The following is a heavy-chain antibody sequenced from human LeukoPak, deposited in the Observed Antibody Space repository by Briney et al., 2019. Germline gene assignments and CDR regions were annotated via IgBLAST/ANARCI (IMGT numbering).Heavy chain of an antibody. Sequence: GTSVKVSCKASGFTFTSSAMQWVRQARGQRLEWIGWIVVGSGNTNYAQKFQERVTITRDMSTSTAYMELSSLRSEDTAVHYCAASRPYYDFWSGYYMDDAFDIWGQGTMVTVSS. CDR1: GFTFTSSA. D-gene: IGHD3-3*01. V-gene: IGHV1-58*02. J-gene: IGHJ3*02. CDR3: AASRPYYDFWSGYYMDDAFDI. CDR2: IVVGSGNT.